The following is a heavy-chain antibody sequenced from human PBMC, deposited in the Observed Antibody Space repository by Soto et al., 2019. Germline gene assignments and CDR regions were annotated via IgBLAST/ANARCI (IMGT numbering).Heavy chain of an antibody. CDR1: GYTFTSYG. D-gene: IGHD3-10*01. CDR2: ISAYNGNT. Sequence: GASVKVSCKASGYTFTSYGISWVRQAPGQGLEWMGWISAYNGNTNYAQKLQGRVTMTTDTSTSTAYMELRSLRSDDTAVYYCARDYPGLGWFGELFIDYWGQGTLVTVSS. J-gene: IGHJ4*02. CDR3: ARDYPGLGWFGELFIDY. V-gene: IGHV1-18*01.